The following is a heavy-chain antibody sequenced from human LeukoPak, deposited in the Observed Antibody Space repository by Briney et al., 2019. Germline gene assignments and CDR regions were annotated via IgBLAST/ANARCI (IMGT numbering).Heavy chain of an antibody. CDR1: GSTFSSYA. Sequence: GGSLRLSCAASGSTFSSYAMHWVRQAPGKGLEWLSVTYPSDNTYYADSVTGRFSVSRDNSENTLYLQMNSLRAEDTAVYYCARDLQQLDAFDCWGQGTLVTVSS. V-gene: IGHV3-66*01. J-gene: IGHJ4*02. D-gene: IGHD4-11*01. CDR3: ARDLQQLDAFDC. CDR2: TYPSDNT.